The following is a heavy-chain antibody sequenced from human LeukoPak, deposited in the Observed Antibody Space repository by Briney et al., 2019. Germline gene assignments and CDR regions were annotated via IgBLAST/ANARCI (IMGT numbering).Heavy chain of an antibody. Sequence: GASVTVSCTASGYTFTIYAMHWVRQAPGQRLEWMGWINAGNGNTKYSQKFQGRVTITRDTSASTAYMELSSLRSEDTAVYYCAREGYYDSSGYYFWGQGTLVTVSS. CDR2: INAGNGNT. V-gene: IGHV1-3*01. D-gene: IGHD3-22*01. CDR1: GYTFTIYA. CDR3: AREGYYDSSGYYF. J-gene: IGHJ4*02.